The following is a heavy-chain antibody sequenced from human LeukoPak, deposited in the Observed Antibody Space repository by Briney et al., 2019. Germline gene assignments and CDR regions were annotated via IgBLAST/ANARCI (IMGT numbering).Heavy chain of an antibody. CDR1: EFTFSSYS. D-gene: IGHD2-2*01. V-gene: IGHV3-21*01. CDR2: ISSSSSYI. J-gene: IGHJ6*03. Sequence: GGSLRLSCAASEFTFSSYSMNWVRQAPGKGLEWVSSISSSSSYIYYADSVKGRFTISRDNAKNSLYLQMNSLRAEDTAVYYCARMKTYRGYCSSTSCSRPYYMDVWGKGTTVTVSS. CDR3: ARMKTYRGYCSSTSCSRPYYMDV.